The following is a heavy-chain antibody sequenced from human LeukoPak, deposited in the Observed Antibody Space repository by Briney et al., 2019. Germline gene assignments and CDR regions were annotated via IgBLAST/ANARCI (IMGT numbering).Heavy chain of an antibody. J-gene: IGHJ4*02. CDR3: ARGDYDILTGYYFDY. Sequence: PSETLSLTCTVSGGSISSSSYYWGWIRQPPGKGLEWIGSIYYSGSTYYNPSLKSRVTISVDTSKNQFSLKLSSVTAADTAVYYCARGDYDILTGYYFDYWGQGTLVTVSS. CDR2: IYYSGST. CDR1: GGSISSSSYY. V-gene: IGHV4-39*07. D-gene: IGHD3-9*01.